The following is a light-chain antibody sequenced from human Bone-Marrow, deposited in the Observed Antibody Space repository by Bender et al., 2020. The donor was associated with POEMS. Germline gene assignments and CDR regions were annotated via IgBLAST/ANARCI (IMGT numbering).Light chain of an antibody. J-gene: IGLJ3*02. CDR3: CPYVGNFGV. Sequence: QSALTQPRSVSGSPGQSVTISCTGTSSNVVISNYIAWYQHLPGRAPKLLIYDVNKRPAGVPDRFSGSKSGDTASLTISGLPAEDEGGYYCCPYVGNFGVFGGGTALTVL. V-gene: IGLV2-11*01. CDR2: DVN. CDR1: SSNVVISNY.